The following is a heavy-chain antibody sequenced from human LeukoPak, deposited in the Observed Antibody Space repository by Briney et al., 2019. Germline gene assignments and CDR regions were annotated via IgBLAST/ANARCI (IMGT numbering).Heavy chain of an antibody. D-gene: IGHD5-18*01. V-gene: IGHV1-69*04. CDR1: GGTFSSYA. CDR3: ARDSTTVDTAMVGGYYFDH. J-gene: IGHJ4*02. CDR2: IIPILDIT. Sequence: GASVKVSCKASGGTFSSYAISWVRQAPGQGLEWMGRIIPILDITNYAQKFQGRVTITADKSTSTAYMELSSPRSEDTAVYYCARDSTTVDTAMVGGYYFDHWGQGTQVTVSS.